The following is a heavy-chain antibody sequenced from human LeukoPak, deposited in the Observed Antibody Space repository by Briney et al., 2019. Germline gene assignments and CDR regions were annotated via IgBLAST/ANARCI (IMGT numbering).Heavy chain of an antibody. CDR2: ITGSGSNT. CDR3: ARAVSSSWHTFDY. Sequence: GGSLRLSCAASGFTFSSYAMTWVRQAPGKGLEWVSTITGSGSNTYYPDSVKGRFTISRDNSKNTLYLQMNSLRADDTAVYYCARAVSSSWHTFDYWGQGTLVTVSS. D-gene: IGHD6-13*01. CDR1: GFTFSSYA. J-gene: IGHJ4*02. V-gene: IGHV3-23*01.